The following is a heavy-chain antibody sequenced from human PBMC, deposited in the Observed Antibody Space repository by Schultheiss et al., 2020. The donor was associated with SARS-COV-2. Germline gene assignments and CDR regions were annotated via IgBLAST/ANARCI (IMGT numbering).Heavy chain of an antibody. D-gene: IGHD2-15*01. CDR3: ARDKRSCSGGSCYLA. Sequence: GGSLRLSCAASGFAFSSYVLHWVRQAPGKGLEWVGRIKSKTDGGTTDYAAPVKGRFTISRDDSKNTLYLQMNSLKTEDTAVYYCARDKRSCSGGSCYLAWGQGTLVTVSS. V-gene: IGHV3-15*07. CDR2: IKSKTDGGTT. J-gene: IGHJ5*02. CDR1: GFAFSSYV.